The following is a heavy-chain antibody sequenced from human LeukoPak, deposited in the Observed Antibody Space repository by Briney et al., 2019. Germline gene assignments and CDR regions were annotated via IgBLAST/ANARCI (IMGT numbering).Heavy chain of an antibody. CDR1: GGTFSNYG. CDR3: ARESLREYYDSSGCFDY. Sequence: ASVKVSCKASGGTFSNYGISWVRQAPGQGLEWMGGIIPIFGTANYAQKFQGRVTITADKSTSTAYMELSSLRSEDTAVYYCARESLREYYDSSGCFDYWGQGTLVTVSS. V-gene: IGHV1-69*06. D-gene: IGHD3-22*01. CDR2: IIPIFGTA. J-gene: IGHJ4*02.